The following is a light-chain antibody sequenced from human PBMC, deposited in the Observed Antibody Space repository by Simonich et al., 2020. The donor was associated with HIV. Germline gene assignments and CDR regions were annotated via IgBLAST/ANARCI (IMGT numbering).Light chain of an antibody. Sequence: DIVMTQSPDSLAVSLGERATINCKSSQSVLYSSNNKNYLAWYQQKPGQPPKLLIAWASTRESGVPDRFSGSGSGTDFTLTISSLQAEDVAVYYCQQYYNTPLTFGGGTKVEI. CDR2: WAS. J-gene: IGKJ4*01. CDR3: QQYYNTPLT. CDR1: QSVLYSSNNKNY. V-gene: IGKV4-1*01.